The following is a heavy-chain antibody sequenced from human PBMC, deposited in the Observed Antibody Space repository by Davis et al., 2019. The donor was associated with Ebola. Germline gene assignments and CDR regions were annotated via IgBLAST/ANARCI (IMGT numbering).Heavy chain of an antibody. CDR2: IYDQST. D-gene: IGHD6-19*01. CDR3: ATTQWLREFDN. CDR1: GFSFSRHS. Sequence: GESLKISCGASGFSFSRHSMNWVRQAPGKGLEWVSVIYDQSTAYADAVRCRFIISRDKSNNTLYLEMSSLRVDDTAFYYCATTQWLREFDNWGQGTLVTVSA. V-gene: IGHV3-53*05. J-gene: IGHJ4*02.